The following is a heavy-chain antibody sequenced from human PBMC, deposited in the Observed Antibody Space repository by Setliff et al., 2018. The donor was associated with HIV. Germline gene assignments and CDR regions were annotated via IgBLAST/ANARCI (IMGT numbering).Heavy chain of an antibody. CDR3: ARAIYSGYYYREFDY. CDR1: GYTFTTYG. CDR2: ISAYNGNT. Sequence: ASVKVSCKASGYTFTTYGISWVRQAPGQGLEWMGWISAYNGNTNYAQKLQGRVTMTTDTSTSTAYMELRSLRSDDTAVYYCARAIYSGYYYREFDYWGQGTLVTVSS. D-gene: IGHD5-12*01. J-gene: IGHJ4*02. V-gene: IGHV1-18*01.